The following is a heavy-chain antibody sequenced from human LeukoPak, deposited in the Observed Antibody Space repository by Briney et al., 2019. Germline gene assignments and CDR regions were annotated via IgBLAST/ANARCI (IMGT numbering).Heavy chain of an antibody. Sequence: GGSLRLSCAASGFTFSDHYMDWVRQAPGKGLEWVGRSRNKANSYTTEYAASVKGRFTISRDDSKNSLFLQMNSLRAEDTAVYYCARDREVWFGELSSWGQGTLVTVSS. J-gene: IGHJ4*02. V-gene: IGHV3-72*01. CDR3: ARDREVWFGELSS. CDR2: SRNKANSYTT. D-gene: IGHD3-10*01. CDR1: GFTFSDHY.